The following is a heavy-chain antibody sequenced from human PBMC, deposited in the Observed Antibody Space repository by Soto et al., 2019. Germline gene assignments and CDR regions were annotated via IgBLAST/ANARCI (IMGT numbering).Heavy chain of an antibody. CDR2: IIPIPGTA. D-gene: IGHD2-2*01. J-gene: IGHJ6*02. V-gene: IGHV1-69*01. CDR1: GGTFGSYA. CDR3: ARSQGSSTSLEIYYYYYYGKDV. Sequence: QVQLVQSGAEVKKPGSSVKVSCKASGGTFGSYAISWVRQAPGQGLEWMGGIIPIPGTANYAQKFQGRLTIDADDSTSTAYMELSSLRSEDTAVYYCARSQGSSTSLEIYYYYYYGKDVWGQGTTVTVSS.